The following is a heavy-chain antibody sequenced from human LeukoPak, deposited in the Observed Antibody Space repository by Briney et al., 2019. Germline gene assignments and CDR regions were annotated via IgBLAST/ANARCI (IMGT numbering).Heavy chain of an antibody. Sequence: ASVKVSCKASGYTFTNYDINWVRQATGQGLEWMGWVNPNSGNTGYAQRFQGRVTMTRNTSISTVYMKLSSLRSEDTAVYYCAREETSRGYSYGYNYWGQGTLVTVSS. J-gene: IGHJ4*02. V-gene: IGHV1-8*01. CDR1: GYTFTNYD. CDR2: VNPNSGNT. D-gene: IGHD5-18*01. CDR3: AREETSRGYSYGYNY.